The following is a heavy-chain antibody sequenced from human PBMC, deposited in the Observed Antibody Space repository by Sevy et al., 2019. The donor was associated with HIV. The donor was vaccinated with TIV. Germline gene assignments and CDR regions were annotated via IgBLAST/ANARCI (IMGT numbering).Heavy chain of an antibody. CDR2: IKSKTEGATR. Sequence: GGSLRLSCAASGFTFSNAWMSWVRQAPGKGLEWVGRIKSKTEGATRDFAAPVKGRLLISRDDSRNTVYLQMNSLKTEDTAVFYCTAGVGASDFDYWGQGTLVTVSS. CDR1: GFTFSNAW. D-gene: IGHD1-26*01. J-gene: IGHJ4*02. V-gene: IGHV3-15*01. CDR3: TAGVGASDFDY.